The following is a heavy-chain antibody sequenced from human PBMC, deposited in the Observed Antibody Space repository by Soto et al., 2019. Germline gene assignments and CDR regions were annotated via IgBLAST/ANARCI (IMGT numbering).Heavy chain of an antibody. J-gene: IGHJ5*02. D-gene: IGHD4-17*01. CDR3: ARDDFGRKTRAFDP. Sequence: SETLSLTCTVSGDFISYYSWAWIRQSAGKGLEWIGRVYSTGTIFYNPSLKSRATMSVDTSKNQFSLKLTSVNAADTAVYYCARDDFGRKTRAFDPWGQGTLVTVYS. CDR1: GDFISYYS. V-gene: IGHV4-4*07. CDR2: VYSTGTI.